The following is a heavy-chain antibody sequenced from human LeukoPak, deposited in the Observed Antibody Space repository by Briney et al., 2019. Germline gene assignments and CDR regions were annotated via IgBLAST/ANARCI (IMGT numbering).Heavy chain of an antibody. J-gene: IGHJ4*02. CDR3: AKDNRRHYTSGPNPDSLH. D-gene: IGHD6-19*01. CDR1: GLTFSNYA. CDR2: ISWNSGSI. Sequence: GGSLRLSCAASGLTFSNYAMTWVRQAPGKGLEWVSGISWNSGSIDYADSVKGRFTISRDNAKNSLYLQMNSLRVEDTAFYYCAKDNRRHYTSGPNPDSLHWGQGALVTVSS. V-gene: IGHV3-9*01.